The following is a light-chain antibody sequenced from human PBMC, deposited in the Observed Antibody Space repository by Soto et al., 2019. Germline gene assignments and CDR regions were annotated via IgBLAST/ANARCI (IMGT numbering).Light chain of an antibody. J-gene: IGKJ1*01. CDR3: QQYNNWPRK. V-gene: IGKV3-15*01. Sequence: IVMTHSPATLSVSPWERATLSCRASQSVIILLAWYQQKPGQAPRLLIHGATTRATGIPARFSGSGSGTEFTLTISSLQYEDFAVYYCQQYNNWPRKFGQGTKVDIK. CDR2: GAT. CDR1: QSVIIL.